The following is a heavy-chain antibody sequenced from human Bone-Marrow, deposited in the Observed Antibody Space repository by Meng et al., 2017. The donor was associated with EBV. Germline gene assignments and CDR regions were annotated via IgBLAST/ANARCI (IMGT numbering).Heavy chain of an antibody. V-gene: IGHV4-4*02. Sequence: QGRLQGSGPGLGKPWGPLSPTLAGSGGSTRSINWWSWVRQPPGKGLEWIGEIYHSGSTNYNPSLKSRVTISVDKSKNQFSLKLSSVAAADTAVYYCARGYCSSTSCYGSDWFDPWGQGTLVTVSS. CDR3: ARGYCSSTSCYGSDWFDP. D-gene: IGHD2-2*01. CDR1: GGSTRSINW. CDR2: IYHSGST. J-gene: IGHJ5*02.